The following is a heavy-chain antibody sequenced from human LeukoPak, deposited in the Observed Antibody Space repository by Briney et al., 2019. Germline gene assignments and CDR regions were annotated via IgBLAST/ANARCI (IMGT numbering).Heavy chain of an antibody. CDR3: AKGDSSSSPILFDY. J-gene: IGHJ4*02. CDR2: ISGSGVST. Sequence: GGSLRLSCAASGFTFSSYAMSWVRQAPGKGLEGVSTISGSGVSTYYADSVKGRFTISRDNSRSTLYLQMNSLRAEDTAVYYCAKGDSSSSPILFDYWGQGTLVTVSS. V-gene: IGHV3-23*01. CDR1: GFTFSSYA. D-gene: IGHD6-6*01.